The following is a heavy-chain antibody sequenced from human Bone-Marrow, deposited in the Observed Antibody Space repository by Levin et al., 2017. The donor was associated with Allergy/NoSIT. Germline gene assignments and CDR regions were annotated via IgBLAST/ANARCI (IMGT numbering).Heavy chain of an antibody. D-gene: IGHD1-26*01. V-gene: IGHV5-51*01. CDR3: ARFNSGWTNFDL. CDR1: GFRLLGYW. J-gene: IGHJ4*02. Sequence: GESLKISCQGSGFRLLGYWIAWLRQMPGKGLEWMGIIYPGDSDVTYSPSFQGQVTISVDKSISTAYLQKTSLRPSDTAIYYCARFNSGWTNFDLWGQGTLGTVSS. CDR2: IYPGDSDV.